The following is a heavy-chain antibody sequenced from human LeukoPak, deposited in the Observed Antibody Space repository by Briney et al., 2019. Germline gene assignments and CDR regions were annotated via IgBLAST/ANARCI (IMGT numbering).Heavy chain of an antibody. V-gene: IGHV3-21*01. CDR2: ISSSSSYI. CDR1: GFTFSSYS. J-gene: IGHJ4*02. D-gene: IGHD3-22*01. Sequence: GGSLRLSCAASGFTFSSYSMNWVRQAPGKGLEWVSSISSSSSYIYYADSVKGRFTISRDNSKNSLYLQMNSLRADDTAEYFCASSGVSYYYDNSGYFGMWGQGTQVTVSS. CDR3: ASSGVSYYYDNSGYFGM.